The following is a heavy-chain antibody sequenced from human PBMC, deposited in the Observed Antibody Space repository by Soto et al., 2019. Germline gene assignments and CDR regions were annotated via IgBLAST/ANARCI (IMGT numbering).Heavy chain of an antibody. CDR3: ARGPPTGSNWFDP. Sequence: PGGSLRLSCAASGFTFSSYSMNWVRQAPGKGLEWVSSISSSSSYIYYADSVKGRFTISRDNAKNSLYLQMNSLRAEDTAVYYCARGPPTGSNWFDPWGQGTLVTVSS. CDR1: GFTFSSYS. V-gene: IGHV3-21*01. CDR2: ISSSSSYI. J-gene: IGHJ5*02.